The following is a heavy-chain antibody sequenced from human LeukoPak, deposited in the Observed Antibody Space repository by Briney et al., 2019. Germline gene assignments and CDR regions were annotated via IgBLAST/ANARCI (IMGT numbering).Heavy chain of an antibody. CDR3: ARGDGYDRRSFDY. J-gene: IGHJ4*02. CDR2: TRDKANSYTT. D-gene: IGHD5-12*01. Sequence: PSETLSLTCAVHGGSFSGYYWSWIRQPPGKGLEWVGRTRDKANSYTTEYAASVKGRFTISRDASKTSLYLQMNSLKTEDTAVYYCARGDGYDRRSFDYWGQGTLVTVSS. V-gene: IGHV3-72*01. CDR1: GGSFSGYY.